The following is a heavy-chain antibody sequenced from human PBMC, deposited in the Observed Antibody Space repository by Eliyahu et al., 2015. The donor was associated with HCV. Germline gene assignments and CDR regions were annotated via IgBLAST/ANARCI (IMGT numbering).Heavy chain of an antibody. V-gene: IGHV3-64*01. Sequence: EVQLVESGGGLVQPGGSLRLSCAASGFTFSSYAMHWVRQAPGKGLGYVSAISSNGGSTYYANSVKGRFTISRDNSKNTLYLQMGSLRAEDMAVYYCARVARKGSTSSFHLEYYFDYWGQGTLVTVSS. CDR2: ISSNGGST. D-gene: IGHD2-2*01. CDR3: ARVARKGSTSSFHLEYYFDY. J-gene: IGHJ4*02. CDR1: GFTFSSYA.